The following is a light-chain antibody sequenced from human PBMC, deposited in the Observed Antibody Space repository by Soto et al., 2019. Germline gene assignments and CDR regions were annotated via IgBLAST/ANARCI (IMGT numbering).Light chain of an antibody. CDR1: QSISSW. CDR2: KAS. J-gene: IGKJ2*01. CDR3: QQYNRYSRHT. V-gene: IGKV1-5*03. Sequence: DIQMTQSPSTLSASVGDRVTITCRASQSISSWLAWYQQKPGKAPKLLIYKASSLERGVPSRFSGSGSGTEFTLTISSLQPDDFATYYCQQYNRYSRHTFGKGTTQEIK.